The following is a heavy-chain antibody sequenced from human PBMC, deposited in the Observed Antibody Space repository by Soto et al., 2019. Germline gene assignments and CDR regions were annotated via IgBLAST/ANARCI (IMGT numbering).Heavy chain of an antibody. D-gene: IGHD2-15*01. CDR2: MNPNSGNT. J-gene: IGHJ3*01. Sequence: ASVKVSCKASGYTFTSYDINWVRQATGQGLEWMGWMNPNSGNTGYAQKFQGRVTMTRNTSISTAYMELSSLRSEDTAVYYCARQSAFVGVVAADDAFDFWCQGTMVTVSS. CDR3: ARQSAFVGVVAADDAFDF. V-gene: IGHV1-8*01. CDR1: GYTFTSYD.